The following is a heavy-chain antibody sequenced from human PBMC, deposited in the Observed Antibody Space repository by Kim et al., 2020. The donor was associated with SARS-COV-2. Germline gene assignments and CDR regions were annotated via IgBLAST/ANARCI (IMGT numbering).Heavy chain of an antibody. CDR1: GFTFSSYE. Sequence: GGSLRLSCAASGFTFSSYEMNWVRQAPGKGLECVSYISSSGSTIYYADSVKGRFTISRDNAKNSLYLQMNSLRAEDTAVYYCARDTLPAGSITIFGVIKIFYYGMDVWGQGTTVTVSS. D-gene: IGHD3-3*01. V-gene: IGHV3-48*03. CDR2: ISSSGSTI. CDR3: ARDTLPAGSITIFGVIKIFYYGMDV. J-gene: IGHJ6*02.